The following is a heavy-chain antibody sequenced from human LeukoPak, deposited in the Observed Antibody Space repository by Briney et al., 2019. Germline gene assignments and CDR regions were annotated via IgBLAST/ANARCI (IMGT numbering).Heavy chain of an antibody. CDR3: ARDNDCSSTSCYGSLGL. Sequence: SVKVSCKASGGTCSSYAISWVRQAPGQGLEWMGGIIPIFGTANYAQKFQGRVTITADKSTSTAYMELSSLRSEDTAVYYCARDNDCSSTSCYGSLGLWGQGTLVTVSS. J-gene: IGHJ4*02. CDR1: GGTCSSYA. CDR2: IIPIFGTA. D-gene: IGHD2-2*01. V-gene: IGHV1-69*06.